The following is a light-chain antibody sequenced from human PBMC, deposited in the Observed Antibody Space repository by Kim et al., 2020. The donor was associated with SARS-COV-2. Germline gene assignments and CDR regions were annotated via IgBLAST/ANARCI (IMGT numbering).Light chain of an antibody. CDR2: KAS. Sequence: SASGGDRVTLTCRASQSVREWLAWYQQQPGKAPTLLIYKASNLQSGVPSRFSASGSGTAFTLTINSLQPDDFATYYCQQYSDYPYTFGQGTKLEI. CDR1: QSVREW. J-gene: IGKJ2*01. CDR3: QQYSDYPYT. V-gene: IGKV1-5*03.